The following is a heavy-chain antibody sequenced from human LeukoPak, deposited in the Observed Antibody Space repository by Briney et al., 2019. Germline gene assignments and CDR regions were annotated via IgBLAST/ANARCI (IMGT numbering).Heavy chain of an antibody. CDR1: EYSFTDSY. V-gene: IGHV1-46*01. CDR3: ARDRATMVTTWWFDP. CDR2: INPSGDVT. D-gene: IGHD4/OR15-4a*01. Sequence: ASVKVSCKASEYSFTDSYIHWVRQAPGQGLEWMGIINPSGDVTIYAQKFQGRVTMTRDKSTRTVYMELSSLKFEDTAVYYCARDRATMVTTWWFDPWGQGTLVTVSS. J-gene: IGHJ5*02.